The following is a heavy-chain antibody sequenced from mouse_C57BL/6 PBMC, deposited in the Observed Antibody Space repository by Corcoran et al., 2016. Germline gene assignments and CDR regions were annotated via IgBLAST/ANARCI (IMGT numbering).Heavy chain of an antibody. Sequence: QVQLQQSGAELVKPGASVKISCKASGYAFSSYWMNWVKQRPGKGLEWIGQIYPGDGDTNYNGKFKGKATLTADKSSSTAYMQLSSLTSEDSAVYFCAREEDGYYAYFDVWGTGTTVTVSS. V-gene: IGHV1-80*01. CDR1: GYAFSSYW. CDR3: AREEDGYYAYFDV. D-gene: IGHD2-3*01. CDR2: IYPGDGDT. J-gene: IGHJ1*03.